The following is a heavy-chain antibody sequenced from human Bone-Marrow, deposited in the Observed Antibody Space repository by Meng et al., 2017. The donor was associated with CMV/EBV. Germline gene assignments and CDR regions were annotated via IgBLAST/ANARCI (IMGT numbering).Heavy chain of an antibody. Sequence: GGSLRLSCAASGFTFSDYYMSWIRQAPGKGLEWVSYISSSGSTIYYADSVKGRFTISRDNAQKSLYLQMNSLRAEDTAVYYCASSLTVAYFDYLGQGTLVTFSS. CDR1: GFTFSDYY. D-gene: IGHD4-11*01. V-gene: IGHV3-11*04. J-gene: IGHJ4*02. CDR2: ISSSGSTI. CDR3: ASSLTVAYFDY.